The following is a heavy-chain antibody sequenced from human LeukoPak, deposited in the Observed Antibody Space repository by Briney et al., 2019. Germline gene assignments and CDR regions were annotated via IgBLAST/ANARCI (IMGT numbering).Heavy chain of an antibody. V-gene: IGHV1-18*01. Sequence: ASVKVSCKASGYTFTSYGISWVRQAPGQGPEWMGWISTYNGNTKYAEKFQGRVTMTTDTPTSTAYMELRSLRSDDTAVYYCARDEDYGIFVNVDYWGQGTLVPSPQ. J-gene: IGHJ4*02. CDR1: GYTFTSYG. CDR2: ISTYNGNT. D-gene: IGHD4-17*01. CDR3: ARDEDYGIFVNVDY.